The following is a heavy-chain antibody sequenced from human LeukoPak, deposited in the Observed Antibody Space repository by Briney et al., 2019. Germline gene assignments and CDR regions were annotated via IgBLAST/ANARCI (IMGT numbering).Heavy chain of an antibody. CDR1: GFTFGSYA. J-gene: IGHJ4*02. CDR3: AKIPYYGSGSYYFDY. Sequence: GGSLRLSCAASGFTFGSYAMSWVRQAPGKGLEWVSAISGSGGSTYYADSVKGRFTISRDNSKNTLYLQMNSLRAEDTAVYYCAKIPYYGSGSYYFDYWGQGTLVTVSS. CDR2: ISGSGGST. D-gene: IGHD3-10*01. V-gene: IGHV3-23*01.